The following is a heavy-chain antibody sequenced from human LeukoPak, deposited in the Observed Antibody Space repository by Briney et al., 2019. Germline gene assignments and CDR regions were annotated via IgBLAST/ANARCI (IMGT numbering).Heavy chain of an antibody. J-gene: IGHJ3*02. CDR3: ARPSRSISTAGAFDI. D-gene: IGHD3-10*01. CDR1: XGSXSNYX. CDR2: IYYTGST. V-gene: IGHV4-59*01. Sequence: PSETLSLTCTVSXGSXSNYXXXXIRXPPGKXXEXIGYIYYTGSTNYNPPLKSRVTISVGTSKNQYSLKLSSVTAADTAVYYCARPSRSISTAGAFDIWGQGTMVTVSS.